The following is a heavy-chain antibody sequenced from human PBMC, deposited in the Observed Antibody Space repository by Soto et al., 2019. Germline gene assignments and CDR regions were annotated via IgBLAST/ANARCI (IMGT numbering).Heavy chain of an antibody. Sequence: PGGSLRLSCAASGFTFSGSAMHWVRQAYGKKLEWVGRIRSKANSYATAYAASVKGRFNISRDDSKNTAYLQMNSLKTEDTAVYFCTRHRQGWGSLPADYFDYWGQGTLVTVSS. CDR1: GFTFSGSA. V-gene: IGHV3-73*01. J-gene: IGHJ4*02. CDR2: IRSKANSYAT. CDR3: TRHRQGWGSLPADYFDY. D-gene: IGHD3-10*01.